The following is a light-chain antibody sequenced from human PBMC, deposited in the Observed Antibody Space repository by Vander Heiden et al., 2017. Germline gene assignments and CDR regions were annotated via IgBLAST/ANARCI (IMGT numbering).Light chain of an antibody. CDR2: WAS. Sequence: DVALTQSPSSLVVSLGGGATINCKSSQTVLYDSDNKNYLAWYRQKPGQPPKLLISWASTRESGVPDRFSGSGSGTDFTLTISSLQAEDVAIYYCQQYYATPLTFGGGTKVEIK. V-gene: IGKV4-1*01. CDR3: QQYYATPLT. CDR1: QTVLYDSDNKNY. J-gene: IGKJ4*01.